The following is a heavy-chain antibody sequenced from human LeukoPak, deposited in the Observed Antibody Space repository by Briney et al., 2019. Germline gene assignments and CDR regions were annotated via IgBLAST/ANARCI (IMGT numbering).Heavy chain of an antibody. CDR2: MSRSTSYI. V-gene: IGHV3-21*01. Sequence: KPGGSLRLSCAASGFTFSSYSMNWVRQAPGKGLEWVSSMSRSTSYIFYADSVKGRFTISRDNAKNSLYLQMNSLRAEDTAVYYCAKTTRGTGCISTTCSFFDYWGQGTLVTVS. J-gene: IGHJ4*02. CDR1: GFTFSSYS. D-gene: IGHD2-2*01. CDR3: AKTTRGTGCISTTCSFFDY.